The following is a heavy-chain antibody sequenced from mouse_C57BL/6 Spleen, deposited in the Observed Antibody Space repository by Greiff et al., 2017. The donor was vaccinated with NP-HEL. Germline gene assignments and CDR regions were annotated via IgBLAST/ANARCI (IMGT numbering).Heavy chain of an antibody. CDR1: GFSLTSYG. V-gene: IGHV2-2*01. CDR3: ARGGGTGYFDV. J-gene: IGHJ1*03. D-gene: IGHD4-1*01. CDR2: IWSGGST. Sequence: VKLMESGPGLVQPSQSLSITCTVSGFSLTSYGVHWVRQSPGKGLEWLGVIWSGGSTDYNAAFISRLSISKDNSKSQVFFKMNSLQADDTAIYSCARGGGTGYFDVWGTGTTVTVSS.